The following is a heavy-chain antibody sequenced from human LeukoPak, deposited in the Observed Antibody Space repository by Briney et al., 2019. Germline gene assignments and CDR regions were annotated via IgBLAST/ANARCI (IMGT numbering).Heavy chain of an antibody. D-gene: IGHD3-22*01. CDR3: AKYTYYFDSSGYFGGYDY. J-gene: IGHJ4*02. CDR2: ILGSGGST. V-gene: IGHV3-23*01. Sequence: GGSLRLSCAASRFTFTNYAMHWVRQSPGKGLEWVSGILGSGGSTYYADSVKGRFTISRDNSKNTVYLQMNSLRAEDTAVYYCAKYTYYFDSSGYFGGYDYWGQGTLVTVSS. CDR1: RFTFTNYA.